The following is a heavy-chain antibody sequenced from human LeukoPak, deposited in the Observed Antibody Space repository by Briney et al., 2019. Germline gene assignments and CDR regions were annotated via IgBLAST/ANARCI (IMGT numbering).Heavy chain of an antibody. V-gene: IGHV1-46*02. CDR3: AKDSGSYSRGFDY. Sequence: ASVKVSCKASGYTFNNHYMYWVRQAPGQGLEWMGVINPSGGSTSYAQKFQGRVTMTRDTSTRTVYMEVNSLRAEDTAVYYCAKDSGSYSRGFDYWGQGTLVTVSS. CDR1: GYTFNNHY. CDR2: INPSGGST. D-gene: IGHD1-26*01. J-gene: IGHJ4*02.